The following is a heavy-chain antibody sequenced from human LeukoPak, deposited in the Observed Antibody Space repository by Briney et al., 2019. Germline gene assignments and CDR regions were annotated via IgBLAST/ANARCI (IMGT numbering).Heavy chain of an antibody. CDR3: XXXXXXXXXXSXXXXFDY. CDR1: XFTXXSYS. J-gene: IGHJ4*02. CDR2: ISSSSTYI. V-gene: IGHV3-21*06. Sequence: XFTXXSYSMNWVRQAPGKGLEWVSSISSSSTYIYSADSLKGRFTISRDKAKNSLYLQMNSLRAEDTAVYYXXXXXXXXXXXSXXXXFDYWGXGXLVTVSS.